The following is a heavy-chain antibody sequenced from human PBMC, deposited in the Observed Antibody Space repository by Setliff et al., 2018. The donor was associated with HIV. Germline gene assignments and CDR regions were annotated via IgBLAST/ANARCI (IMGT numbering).Heavy chain of an antibody. J-gene: IGHJ4*02. V-gene: IGHV3-11*04. CDR3: AMSPYSSGLFDY. CDR2: ISRSGSTI. Sequence: LSLTCAVYGGSFSGYCWSWIRQPPGKGLEWVSYISRSGSTIHYADSVKGRFTISRDNSKNTLYLQMNNLRAEDTAVYYCAMSPYSSGLFDYWGQGTLVTVSS. D-gene: IGHD6-19*01. CDR1: GGSFSGYC.